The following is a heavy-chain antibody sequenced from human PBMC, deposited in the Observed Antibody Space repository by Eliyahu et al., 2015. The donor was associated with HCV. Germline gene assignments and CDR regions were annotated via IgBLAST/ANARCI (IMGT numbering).Heavy chain of an antibody. Sequence: QVQLQESGPGLVKPSQTLSLTCTVSGGSIXXGGSYWSWIRQHPGKGLEWIGYIYYSGSTYYNPSLKSRVTISVDTSKNQFSLKLSSVTAADTAVYYCARDGYVGYGDYAYYGMDVWGQGTTVTVSS. J-gene: IGHJ6*02. CDR3: ARDGYVGYGDYAYYGMDV. CDR1: GGSIXXGGSY. V-gene: IGHV4-31*03. D-gene: IGHD4-17*01. CDR2: IYYSGST.